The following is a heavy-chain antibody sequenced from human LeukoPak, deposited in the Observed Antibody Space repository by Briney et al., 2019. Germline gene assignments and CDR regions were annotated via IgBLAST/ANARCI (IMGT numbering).Heavy chain of an antibody. Sequence: PGGSLRLSCAASGFTFSSYAMHWVRQVPGKGLEWVAVISYDGSNKYYADSVKGRFTISRDNSKNTLYLQMNSLRAEDTAVYYCARILQHFDYWGQGTLVTVSS. J-gene: IGHJ4*02. CDR3: ARILQHFDY. CDR1: GFTFSSYA. D-gene: IGHD5-18*01. CDR2: ISYDGSNK. V-gene: IGHV3-30-3*01.